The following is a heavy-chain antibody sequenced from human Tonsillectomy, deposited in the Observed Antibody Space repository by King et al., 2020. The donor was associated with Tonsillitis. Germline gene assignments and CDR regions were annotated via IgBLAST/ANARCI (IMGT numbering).Heavy chain of an antibody. V-gene: IGHV3-30*18. CDR3: AKSRPGSSWYGGDY. Sequence: QVQLVESGGGVVQPGGSLRLSCAASGFTFRSFGMHWFRQAPGKGLEWLAVISYDGDHTYYADSVKGRFTISRDNSENTLYLQMDSLRAEDTAVYYCAKSRPGSSWYGGDYWGQGTLVTVSS. D-gene: IGHD6-19*01. CDR2: ISYDGDHT. CDR1: GFTFRSFG. J-gene: IGHJ4*02.